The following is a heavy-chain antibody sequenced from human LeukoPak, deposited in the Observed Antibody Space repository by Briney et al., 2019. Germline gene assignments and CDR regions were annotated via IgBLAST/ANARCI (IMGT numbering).Heavy chain of an antibody. D-gene: IGHD3-10*01. CDR1: GFTFSSYA. V-gene: IGHV3-23*01. CDR2: ISGSGGST. CDR3: AKGSGRYGRILAFDY. J-gene: IGHJ4*02. Sequence: PGGSLRLSCAASGFTFSSYAMSWVRQAPGKGLEWVSAISGSGGSTYYADSVKGRFTISRDNSKNTLYLQMNSLRAEDTAVYYCAKGSGRYGRILAFDYWGQGTLVTVSS.